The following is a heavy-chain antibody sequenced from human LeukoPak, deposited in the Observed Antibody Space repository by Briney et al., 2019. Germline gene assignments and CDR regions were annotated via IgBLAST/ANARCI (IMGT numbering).Heavy chain of an antibody. V-gene: IGHV3-30*02. CDR2: IRYDESNK. J-gene: IGHJ4*02. Sequence: GGSLRLSSGASGFTFNNYGMHWVRHAPGKGPEWVSFIRYDESNKYYADSVKGRFTISRDNSKNTLYLQMNSLRVEDAAVYYCAKAYCGSTICYGGGKIDYWGQGTLVTVSS. D-gene: IGHD2-2*01. CDR1: GFTFNNYG. CDR3: AKAYCGSTICYGGGKIDY.